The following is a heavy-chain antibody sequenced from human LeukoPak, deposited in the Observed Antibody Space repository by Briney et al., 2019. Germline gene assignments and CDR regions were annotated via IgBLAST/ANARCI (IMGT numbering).Heavy chain of an antibody. CDR1: VFKFSDYY. CDR3: AREKANDTTGHDS. CDR2: ISSSGSAK. Sequence: GGSLTRSCAASVFKFSDYYMSWIRQAPGKGLEWVSYISSSGSAKYYADSVKGRFTISRDNAKNSLYLQMNSLRADDTGVYYCAREKANDTTGHDSWGQGTLVTVSS. D-gene: IGHD1-1*01. J-gene: IGHJ5*02. V-gene: IGHV3-11*04.